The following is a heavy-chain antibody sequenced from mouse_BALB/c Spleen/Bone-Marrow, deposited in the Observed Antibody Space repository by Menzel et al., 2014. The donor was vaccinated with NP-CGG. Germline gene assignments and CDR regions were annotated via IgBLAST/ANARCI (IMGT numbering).Heavy chain of an antibody. CDR3: AREARTCAWFTY. CDR1: GYTFTSYT. V-gene: IGHV1-4*02. CDR2: INPSSGYT. Sequence: LVESGAELARPGASVKMSCKASGYTFTSYTIQWVKQRPGQGLEWLGYINPSSGYTDYNQKFKDKTTLTADKSSNTAYMQLTSLTSEDSAVYSCAREARTCAWFTYWGQGTLVTVSA. J-gene: IGHJ3*01.